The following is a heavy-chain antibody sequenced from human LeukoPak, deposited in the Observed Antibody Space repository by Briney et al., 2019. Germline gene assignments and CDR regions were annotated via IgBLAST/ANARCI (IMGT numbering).Heavy chain of an antibody. D-gene: IGHD6-19*01. J-gene: IGHJ4*02. CDR1: GGSFSGYY. CDR2: IYTSGST. CDR3: ASSPVAGRAFDY. V-gene: IGHV4-59*10. Sequence: PSETLSLTCAVYGGSFSGYYWSWIRQPAGKGLEWIGRIYTSGSTNYNPSLKSRVTMSVDTSKNQFSLKLSSVTAADTAVYYCASSPVAGRAFDYWGQGTLVTVSS.